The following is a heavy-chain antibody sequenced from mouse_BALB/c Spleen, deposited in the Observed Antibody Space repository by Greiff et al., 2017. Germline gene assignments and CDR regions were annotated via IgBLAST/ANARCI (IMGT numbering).Heavy chain of an antibody. CDR3: ARRGVYGNYGYFDV. D-gene: IGHD2-10*02. CDR1: GFTFSSFG. J-gene: IGHJ1*01. Sequence: EVQGVESGGGLVQPGGSRKLSCAASGFTFSSFGMHWVRQAPEKGLEWVAYISSGSSTIYYADTVKGRFTISRDNPKNTLFLQMTSLRSEDTAMYYCARRGVYGNYGYFDVWGAGTTVTVSS. V-gene: IGHV5-17*02. CDR2: ISSGSSTI.